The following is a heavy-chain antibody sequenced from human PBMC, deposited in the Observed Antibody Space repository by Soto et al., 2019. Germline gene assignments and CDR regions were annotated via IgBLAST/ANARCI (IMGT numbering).Heavy chain of an antibody. V-gene: IGHV1-2*02. CDR1: VYTFTSYY. Sequence: SVKVSCNSSVYTFTSYYMHWVRQAPGQGLEWMGWINPNSGGTNYAQKFQGRFTMTRDTSISTAYMELSRLRSDETAVYYCARVDIVVVPAAIHYYYGMDVWGQGTTVTVSS. J-gene: IGHJ6*02. D-gene: IGHD2-2*01. CDR2: INPNSGGT. CDR3: ARVDIVVVPAAIHYYYGMDV.